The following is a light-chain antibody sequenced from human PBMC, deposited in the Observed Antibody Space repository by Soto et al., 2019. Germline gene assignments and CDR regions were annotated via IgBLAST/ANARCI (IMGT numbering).Light chain of an antibody. CDR1: QSVRSSY. CDR3: QQYGSASWA. CDR2: GAS. Sequence: EIVLTQSPGTLSLSPGERATLSCRASQSVRSSYLAWYQQKPGQAPRLLIYGASSRATGIPDRFSGSGSGTVYTLTMSRLDPEDFPVYYCQQYGSASWAFGQGTKVEIK. J-gene: IGKJ1*01. V-gene: IGKV3-20*01.